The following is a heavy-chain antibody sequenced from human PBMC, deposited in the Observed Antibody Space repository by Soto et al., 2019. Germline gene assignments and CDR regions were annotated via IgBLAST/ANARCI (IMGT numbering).Heavy chain of an antibody. CDR3: AKYWCSGGRCDYY. Sequence: QVQLVASGGGVVQPGGSLRLSCAASGFTLSGDGMFWVRQAPGKGLEWVSVISYDGQNKYYIESVKGRFTISRDNSKNTLSLQMNSLRVEDTAVYYCAKYWCSGGRCDYYWGQGTLVTVSS. D-gene: IGHD2-15*01. CDR1: GFTLSGDG. CDR2: ISYDGQNK. J-gene: IGHJ4*02. V-gene: IGHV3-30*18.